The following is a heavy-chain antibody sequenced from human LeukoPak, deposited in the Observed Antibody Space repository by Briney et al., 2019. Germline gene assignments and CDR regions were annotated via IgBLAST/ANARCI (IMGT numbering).Heavy chain of an antibody. Sequence: GGSLRLSCAASGFTFSSYEMNWVRQAPGKGLEWVSYISSSGSTLYYADSVKGRFTISRDNAKNSLYLQMNSLRAEDTAVYYCARVLTYYDFWSGLSGYYYYMDVWGKGTTVTVSS. J-gene: IGHJ6*03. CDR2: ISSSGSTL. D-gene: IGHD3-3*01. CDR3: ARVLTYYDFWSGLSGYYYYMDV. V-gene: IGHV3-48*03. CDR1: GFTFSSYE.